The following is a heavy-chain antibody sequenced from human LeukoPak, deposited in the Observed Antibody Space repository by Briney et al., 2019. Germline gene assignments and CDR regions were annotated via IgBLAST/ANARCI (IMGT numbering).Heavy chain of an antibody. CDR3: ARGEMAAGFDY. Sequence: PSETLSLTCTVSGGSISSGDCYWSWIRQPPGKGLEWIGYIYYSGSTYYNPSLKSRVTISVDTSKNQFSLKLSSVTAAATAVYYCARGEMAAGFDYWGQGTLVTVSS. CDR1: GGSISSGDCY. D-gene: IGHD5-24*01. CDR2: IYYSGST. J-gene: IGHJ4*02. V-gene: IGHV4-30-4*02.